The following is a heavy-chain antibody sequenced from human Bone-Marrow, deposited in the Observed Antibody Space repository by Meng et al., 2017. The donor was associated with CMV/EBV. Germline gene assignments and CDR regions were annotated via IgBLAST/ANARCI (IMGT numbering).Heavy chain of an antibody. D-gene: IGHD2-2*01. CDR1: GYTFSSYG. CDR2: ISAYNGNT. Sequence: GGSLRLSCKASGYTFSSYGISWVRQAPGQGLEWMGWISAYNGNTNYAQKLQGRVTITTDTSTSTAYMGLRSLRSDDTAVYYCARGRRALRYCSSTSCPTSAFDIWGQGTMVTVSS. CDR3: ARGRRALRYCSSTSCPTSAFDI. J-gene: IGHJ3*02. V-gene: IGHV1-18*01.